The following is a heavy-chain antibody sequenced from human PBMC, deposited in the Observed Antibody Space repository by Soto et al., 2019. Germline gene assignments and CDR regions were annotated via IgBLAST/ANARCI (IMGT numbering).Heavy chain of an antibody. V-gene: IGHV4-59*01. Sequence: QVQLQESGPGLVKPSETLSLTCTVSGAFSSTYYWSWIRQPPGKGLEWIGDMNNIGRTNYNPSLKSRVTISLDTSKNQFSLKLSSVIAADTAVYYCARSFCRDAVRCNWFDPWGLGTLVTASS. CDR2: MNNIGRT. CDR3: ARSFCRDAVRCNWFDP. J-gene: IGHJ5*02. D-gene: IGHD2-8*01. CDR1: GAFSSTYY.